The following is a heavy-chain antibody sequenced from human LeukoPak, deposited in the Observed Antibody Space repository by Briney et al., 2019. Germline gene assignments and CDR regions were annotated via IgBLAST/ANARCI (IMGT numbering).Heavy chain of an antibody. Sequence: GGSLRLSCAASGFTFSDYYMSWIRQAPGKGLEWVSYISGGSRYIDYADSVEGRFTISRDNAKNSVYLQMTSLRAEDTAVYYCTRDQSGSGFNSDYWGQGTLVTVSS. D-gene: IGHD5-24*01. CDR2: ISGGSRYI. CDR1: GFTFSDYY. V-gene: IGHV3-11*05. J-gene: IGHJ4*02. CDR3: TRDQSGSGFNSDY.